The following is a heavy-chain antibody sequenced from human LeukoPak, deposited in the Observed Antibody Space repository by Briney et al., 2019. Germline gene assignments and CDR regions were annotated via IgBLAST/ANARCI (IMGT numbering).Heavy chain of an antibody. Sequence: GESLKISCKASGYSFSGYWIGWVRQVPGKGLEWMGIIYPGDSDTAYSPSFQGQVTISADKSISTAYLQWSSLKASDTGIYYCARRLRFAEGAYFDYWGQGTLVTVSS. CDR2: IYPGDSDT. J-gene: IGHJ4*02. CDR1: GYSFSGYW. CDR3: ARRLRFAEGAYFDY. V-gene: IGHV5-51*01. D-gene: IGHD3-16*01.